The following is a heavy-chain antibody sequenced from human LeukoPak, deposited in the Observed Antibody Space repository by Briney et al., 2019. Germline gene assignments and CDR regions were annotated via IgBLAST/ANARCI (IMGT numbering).Heavy chain of an antibody. CDR3: AKFYDISTSYSDY. V-gene: IGHV3-23*01. D-gene: IGHD3-9*01. Sequence: GGSLRLSCAASGFTFSSYAMSWVRQSPGKGLEWVSVISGGGGSTYYADSVEGRFTISRDNSKNTLYLQMNSLRADDTAVYYCAKFYDISTSYSDYWGQGTLVTVSS. CDR1: GFTFSSYA. CDR2: ISGGGGST. J-gene: IGHJ4*02.